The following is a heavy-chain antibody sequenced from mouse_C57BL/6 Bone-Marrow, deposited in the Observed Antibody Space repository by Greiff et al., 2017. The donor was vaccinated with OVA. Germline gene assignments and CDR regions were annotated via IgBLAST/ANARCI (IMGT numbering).Heavy chain of an antibody. V-gene: IGHV1-62-2*01. Sequence: QVQLQQSGAELVKPGASVKLSCKASGYTFTEYTIHWVKQRSGQGLEWIGWFYPGSGSIKYNEKFKDKATLTADKSSSTVYMELSRLTSEDSAVYFCARHEGTAQATFSPWFAYWGQGTLVTVSA. CDR2: FYPGSGSI. J-gene: IGHJ3*01. CDR1: GYTFTEYT. CDR3: ARHEGTAQATFSPWFAY. D-gene: IGHD3-2*02.